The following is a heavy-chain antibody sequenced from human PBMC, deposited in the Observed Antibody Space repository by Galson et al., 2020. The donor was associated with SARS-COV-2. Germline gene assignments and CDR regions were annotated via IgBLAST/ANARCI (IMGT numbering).Heavy chain of an antibody. CDR1: GFTFSSYA. D-gene: IGHD2-15*01. J-gene: IGHJ4*02. Sequence: GGSLRLSCAASGFTFSSYAMSWVRQAPGKGLEWVSAISGSGGSTYYADSVKGRFTISRHNSKNTLYLQMNSLGAEETAVYYRAKGVVVVGAASINYGGQGTLVTVSS. V-gene: IGHV3-23*01. CDR3: AKGVVVVGAASINY. CDR2: ISGSGGST.